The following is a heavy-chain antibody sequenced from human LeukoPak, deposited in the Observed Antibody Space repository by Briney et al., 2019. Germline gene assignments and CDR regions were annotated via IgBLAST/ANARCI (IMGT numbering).Heavy chain of an antibody. Sequence: ASVKVSCKASGGTFTSYAISWVRQAPGQGLEWMGGIIPIFGTANYAQKFQGRVTITTDASTSTAYMELSSLRSEDTAVYYCAGACKTYYYDSSGYYPWGQGTVVSVSS. J-gene: IGHJ5*02. V-gene: IGHV1-69*05. CDR3: AGACKTYYYDSSGYYP. CDR1: GGTFTSYA. D-gene: IGHD3-22*01. CDR2: IIPIFGTA.